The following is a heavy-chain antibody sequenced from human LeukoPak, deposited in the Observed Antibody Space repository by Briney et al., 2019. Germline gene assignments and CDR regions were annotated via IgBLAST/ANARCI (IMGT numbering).Heavy chain of an antibody. V-gene: IGHV3-30*02. CDR3: AREVGSYDSSAYYNPFDY. CDR2: TRYDESLK. D-gene: IGHD3-22*01. CDR1: GFTFNSYG. Sequence: GGSLRLSCAASGFTFNSYGMHWVRQPPGKGLEWVAFTRYDESLKYYADSVKGRFTISRDNSKNTLYLQMNSLRAEDTAVYYCAREVGSYDSSAYYNPFDYWGQGTLVTVSS. J-gene: IGHJ4*02.